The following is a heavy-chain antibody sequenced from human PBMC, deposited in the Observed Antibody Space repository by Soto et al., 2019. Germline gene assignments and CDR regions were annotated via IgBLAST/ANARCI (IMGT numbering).Heavy chain of an antibody. CDR1: GGSINSYW. CDR2: VYSSGTT. J-gene: IGHJ4*02. CDR3: ARDIASYAYGEGY. V-gene: IGHV4-4*07. Sequence: LSITCTVSGGSINSYWWSWIRQRAGKGLVWIGRVYSSGTTDYNPSLNSRATTSVETSKNQFSLKLSSVTAADTAVYYCARDIASYAYGEGYWGQGIQVTGSA. D-gene: IGHD2-21*01.